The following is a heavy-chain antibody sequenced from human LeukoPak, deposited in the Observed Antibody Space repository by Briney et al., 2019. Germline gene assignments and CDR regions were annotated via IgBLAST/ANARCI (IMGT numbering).Heavy chain of an antibody. CDR2: IIPILGIA. CDR1: GGTFSSYA. Sequence: SVKVSCKASGGTFSSYAISWVRQAPGQGLEWMGRIIPILGIANYAQKFQGRVTITADKSTSTAYMELSSLRSEDMAVYYCARHAAAGLYYFDYWGQGTLVTVSS. CDR3: ARHAAAGLYYFDY. D-gene: IGHD6-13*01. V-gene: IGHV1-69*04. J-gene: IGHJ4*02.